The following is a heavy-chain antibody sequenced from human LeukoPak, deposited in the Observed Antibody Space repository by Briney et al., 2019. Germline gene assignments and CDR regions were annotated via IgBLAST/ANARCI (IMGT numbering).Heavy chain of an antibody. Sequence: PGGSLRLSCAASGFTFSSYGMHWVRQAPGKGLEWVAVISYDGSNKYYADSVKGRFTISRDNSKNTLHLQMNGLRAEDTAVYYCAKVSTVTTGYHYWGQGTLVTVSS. CDR2: ISYDGSNK. CDR1: GFTFSSYG. CDR3: AKVSTVTTGYHY. J-gene: IGHJ4*02. V-gene: IGHV3-30*18. D-gene: IGHD4-17*01.